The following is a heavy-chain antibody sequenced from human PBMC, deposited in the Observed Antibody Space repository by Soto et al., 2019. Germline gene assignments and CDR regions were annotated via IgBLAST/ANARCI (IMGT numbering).Heavy chain of an antibody. CDR3: AKSRGSGTYFNPSDAFDI. V-gene: IGHV3-23*01. CDR2: ISGSGGGT. CDR1: GFTFSSYA. J-gene: IGHJ3*02. D-gene: IGHD3-10*01. Sequence: EVQLLDSGGGLVQPGGSLRLSCAASGFTFSSYAMSWVRQAPGKGLEWVSSISGSGGGTYYADSVKGRFTISRDNSKNTLYPQMNSLRAEDTAVFYCAKSRGSGTYFNPSDAFDIWGQGTMVTVSS.